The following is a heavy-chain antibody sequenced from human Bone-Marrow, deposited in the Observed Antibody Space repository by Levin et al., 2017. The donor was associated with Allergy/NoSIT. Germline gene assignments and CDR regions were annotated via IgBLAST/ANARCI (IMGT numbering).Heavy chain of an antibody. V-gene: IGHV3-7*01. J-gene: IGHJ4*02. CDR3: VRHVGTRFDY. D-gene: IGHD1-1*01. CDR2: INPEGRDK. CDR1: GFTFSTYW. Sequence: PGGSLRLSCAASGFTFSTYWMTWVRQAPGRGLEWVANINPEGRDKYYADPMKGRFTISRDNAENSVYLQINGLRADDTAIYYCVRHVGTRFDYWGQGTLVTVSS.